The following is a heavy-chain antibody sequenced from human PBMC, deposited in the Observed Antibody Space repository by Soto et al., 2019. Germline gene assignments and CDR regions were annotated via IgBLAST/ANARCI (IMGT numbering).Heavy chain of an antibody. CDR3: ARASLDNYDILTGYYSHYYYGMDV. CDR2: IIPIFGTA. Sequence: ASVKVSCKASGWTFSSYAISWVRQAGGQGREWMGGIIPIFGTANYAQKFQGRVTITAHESTSTAYMELSSLRSEDTAVYYCARASLDNYDILTGYYSHYYYGMDVWSQGNTVTV. V-gene: IGHV1-69*13. CDR1: GWTFSSYA. J-gene: IGHJ6*02. D-gene: IGHD3-9*01.